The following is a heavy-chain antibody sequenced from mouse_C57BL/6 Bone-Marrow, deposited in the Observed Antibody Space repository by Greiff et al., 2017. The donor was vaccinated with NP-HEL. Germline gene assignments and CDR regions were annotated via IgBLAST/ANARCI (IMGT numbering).Heavy chain of an antibody. D-gene: IGHD2-3*01. CDR3: ARYRRLLRPYWYFDV. CDR2: ISYSGST. J-gene: IGHJ1*03. V-gene: IGHV3-8*01. Sequence: EVQLVESGPGLAKPSQTLSLTCSVTGYSITSDYWNWIRKFPGNKLEYMGYISYSGSTYYNPSLKSRISITRDTSKNQYYLQLNSVTTEDTATYYCARYRRLLRPYWYFDVWGTGTTVTVSS. CDR1: GYSITSDY.